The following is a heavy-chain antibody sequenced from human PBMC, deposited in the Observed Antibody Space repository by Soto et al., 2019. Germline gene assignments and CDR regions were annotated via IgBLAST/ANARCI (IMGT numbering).Heavy chain of an antibody. D-gene: IGHD1-26*01. Sequence: GESLKISCKGSGYSFTSYWIGWVHQMPGKGLEWMGIIYPGDPDTRYSPSFQGQVTISADKSISTAYLQWSSLKASDTAMYYCARLKWERGDYFDYWGQGTLVTVSS. V-gene: IGHV5-51*07. CDR1: GYSFTSYW. J-gene: IGHJ4*02. CDR2: IYPGDPDT. CDR3: ARLKWERGDYFDY.